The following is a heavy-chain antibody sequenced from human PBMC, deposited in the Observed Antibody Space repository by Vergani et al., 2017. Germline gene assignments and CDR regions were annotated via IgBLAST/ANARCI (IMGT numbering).Heavy chain of an antibody. V-gene: IGHV4-39*01. CDR1: GGSISSSSHL. CDR2: IYYTGSA. Sequence: QLQLHKSGPGLVKPSETLSLTCTLSGGSISSSSHLWGWLRQTPGKGLVWIGSIYYTGSAYYNPSLKSRVSISVDASKNQFSLRLSSVTAADSAVYYCARHDSGHYDASYYGLDVWGQGTTVTVSS. J-gene: IGHJ6*02. D-gene: IGHD3-16*01. CDR3: ARHDSGHYDASYYGLDV.